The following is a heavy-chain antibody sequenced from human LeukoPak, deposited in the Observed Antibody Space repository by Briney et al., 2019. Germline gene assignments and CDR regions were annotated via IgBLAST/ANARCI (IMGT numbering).Heavy chain of an antibody. CDR1: GFTVSSNY. J-gene: IGHJ4*02. V-gene: IGHV3-53*01. D-gene: IGHD3-9*01. CDR2: IYSGGST. CDR3: AREGSDILTGYSFRYFDY. Sequence: PGGSLRLSCAASGFTVSSNYMSWVRQAPGKGLEWVSVIYSGGSTYYADSVKGRFTISRDNSKNTLYLQMNSLRAEDTAVYYCAREGSDILTGYSFRYFDYWGQGTLVTVSS.